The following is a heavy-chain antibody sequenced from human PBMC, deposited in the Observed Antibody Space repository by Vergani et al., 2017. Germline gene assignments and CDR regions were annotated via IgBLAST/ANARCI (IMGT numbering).Heavy chain of an antibody. CDR2: IRYDGSNK. J-gene: IGHJ4*02. Sequence: QVQLVESGGGVVQPGGSLRLSCAASGFTFSSYGMHWVRQAPGKGLELVAFIRYDGSNKYYADSVKGRFTISRDNSKNTLYLQMNSLRAEDTAVYYCAKEASEDSSGYYYHFDYWGQGTLVTVSS. D-gene: IGHD3-22*01. V-gene: IGHV3-30*02. CDR3: AKEASEDSSGYYYHFDY. CDR1: GFTFSSYG.